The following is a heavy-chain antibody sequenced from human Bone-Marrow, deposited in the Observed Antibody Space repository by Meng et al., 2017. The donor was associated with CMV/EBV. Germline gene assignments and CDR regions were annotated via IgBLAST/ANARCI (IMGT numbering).Heavy chain of an antibody. V-gene: IGHV4-39*07. CDR1: GGSISSSSYY. Sequence: QLQLQESGPGLVKPSETLSLTRTVSGGSISSSSYYWGWIRQPPGKGLEWIGSIYYSGSTYYNPSLKSRVTISVDTSKNQFSLKLSSVTAADTAVYYCARGGITMIVVTHFDYWGQGTLVTVSS. CDR3: ARGGITMIVVTHFDY. J-gene: IGHJ4*02. CDR2: IYYSGST. D-gene: IGHD3-22*01.